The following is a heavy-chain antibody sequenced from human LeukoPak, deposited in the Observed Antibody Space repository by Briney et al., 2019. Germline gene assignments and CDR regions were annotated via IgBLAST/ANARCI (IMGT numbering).Heavy chain of an antibody. CDR2: IYHSGST. CDR1: GGSISSGGYY. J-gene: IGHJ4*02. V-gene: IGHV4-30-2*01. CDR3: ARAYCSSTSCPFDY. Sequence: PSETLSLTCAVSGGSISSGGYYWSWIRQPPGKGLEWIGYIYHSGSTYYNPSLKSRVTISVDRSKNQFSLKLSSVTAADTAVYYCARAYCSSTSCPFDYWGQGTLVTVSS. D-gene: IGHD2-2*01.